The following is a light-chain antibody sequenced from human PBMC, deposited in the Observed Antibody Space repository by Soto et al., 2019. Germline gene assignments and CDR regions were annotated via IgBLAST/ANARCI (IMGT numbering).Light chain of an antibody. V-gene: IGLV1-44*01. Sequence: QSVLTQPPSASWTPGQRVTISCSGSNSNIGTNTINWYQQLPGTAPKLLIHSNDVRPSGVPDRFSGSKSGTSASLAISGLQSEDEADYYCEAWDDSRYGAVFGGGTKLTV. CDR3: EAWDDSRYGAV. J-gene: IGLJ2*01. CDR1: NSNIGTNT. CDR2: SND.